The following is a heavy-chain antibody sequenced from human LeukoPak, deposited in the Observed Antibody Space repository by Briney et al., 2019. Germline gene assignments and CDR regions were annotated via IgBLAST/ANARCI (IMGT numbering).Heavy chain of an antibody. J-gene: IGHJ3*02. V-gene: IGHV3-30*02. Sequence: GGSLRLSCGASGFTFSSYGMHWVRQAPGKGLEWVAFIRYDGSNKYYADSVKGRFIISRDNSKNTLYLQMNSLRAEDTAVFYCAKDPTHYNILTGYRRHDAFDIWGQGTTVTVSS. D-gene: IGHD3-9*01. CDR2: IRYDGSNK. CDR1: GFTFSSYG. CDR3: AKDPTHYNILTGYRRHDAFDI.